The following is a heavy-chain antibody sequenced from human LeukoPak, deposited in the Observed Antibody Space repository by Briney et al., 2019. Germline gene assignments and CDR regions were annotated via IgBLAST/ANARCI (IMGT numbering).Heavy chain of an antibody. D-gene: IGHD6-13*01. V-gene: IGHV1-69*13. J-gene: IGHJ4*02. CDR3: ARVAPIAAAGHKIKYFDY. CDR2: IIPIFGTA. CDR1: GGTFSSYA. Sequence: GASVKVSCKASGGTFSSYAISWVRQAPGQGLEWMGGIIPIFGTANYAQKFQGRVTITADESTSTAYMELSSLRSEDTAVYYCARVAPIAAAGHKIKYFDYWGQGTLVTVSS.